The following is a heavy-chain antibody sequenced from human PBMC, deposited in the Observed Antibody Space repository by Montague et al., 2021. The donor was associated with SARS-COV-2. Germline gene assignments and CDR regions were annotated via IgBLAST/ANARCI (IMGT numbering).Heavy chain of an antibody. CDR3: ARMFYDILTGYRNFDY. Sequence: PALVKPTQTLTLTCTFSGFSLSTSGMCVSWIRQPPGKALEWLALIDWDDDKYYSTSLKTRLTISKDTSKNQVVLTMTNMDPADTATYYCARMFYDILTGYRNFDYWGQGTLVTVSS. J-gene: IGHJ4*02. CDR1: GFSLSTSGMC. V-gene: IGHV2-70*01. CDR2: IDWDDDK. D-gene: IGHD3-9*01.